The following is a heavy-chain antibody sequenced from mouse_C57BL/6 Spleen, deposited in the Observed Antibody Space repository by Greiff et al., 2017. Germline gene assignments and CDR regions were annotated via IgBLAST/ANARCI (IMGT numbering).Heavy chain of an antibody. V-gene: IGHV1-18*01. Sequence: EVQLQQSGPELVKPGASVKIPCKASGYTFTDYNMDWVKQSHGKSLEWIGDINPNNGGTIYNQKFKGKATLTVDKSSSTAYMELRSLTSEDTAVYYCARGDYDEGYWYFDVWGTGTTVTVSS. CDR3: ARGDYDEGYWYFDV. D-gene: IGHD2-4*01. CDR2: INPNNGGT. J-gene: IGHJ1*03. CDR1: GYTFTDYN.